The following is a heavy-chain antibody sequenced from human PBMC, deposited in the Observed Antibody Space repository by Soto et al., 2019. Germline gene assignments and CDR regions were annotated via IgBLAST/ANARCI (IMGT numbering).Heavy chain of an antibody. CDR1: GFTFSNYA. J-gene: IGHJ6*02. CDR2: ISGSGGST. V-gene: IGHV3-23*01. D-gene: IGHD1-26*01. Sequence: EVQLLESGGGLVQPGGSLRLSCAASGFTFSNYAMTWVRQAPGKGLEWVSAISGSGGSTYYADSVKGRFTISRDNSKNTLELQMDSLRAEDKAVYYCANPPPTMESTSYYYYGMDVWGQGTTVTVSS. CDR3: ANPPPTMESTSYYYYGMDV.